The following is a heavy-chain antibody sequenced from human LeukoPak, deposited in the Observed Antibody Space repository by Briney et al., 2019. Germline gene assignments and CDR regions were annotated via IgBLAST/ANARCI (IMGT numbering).Heavy chain of an antibody. D-gene: IGHD2-2*01. CDR3: ARETCSSTSCPLRLVFDY. V-gene: IGHV4-59*01. CDR1: GGSISSYY. Sequence: SETLSLACTVSGGSISSYYWSWIRQPPGKGLEWIGYIYYSGSTNYNPSLKSRVTISVDTSKNQFSLKLSSVTAADTAVYYCARETCSSTSCPLRLVFDYWGQGTLVTVSS. J-gene: IGHJ4*02. CDR2: IYYSGST.